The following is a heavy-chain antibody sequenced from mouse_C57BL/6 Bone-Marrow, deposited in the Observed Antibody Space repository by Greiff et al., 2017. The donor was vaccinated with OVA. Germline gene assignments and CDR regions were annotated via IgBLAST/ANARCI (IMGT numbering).Heavy chain of an antibody. V-gene: IGHV5-17*01. CDR3: ARGGVTNAMDY. J-gene: IGHJ4*01. CDR2: ISSGSSTI. CDR1: GFTFSDYG. D-gene: IGHD2-1*01. Sequence: EVKLMESGGGLVKPGGSLKLSCAASGFTFSDYGMHWVRQAPEKGLEWVAYISSGSSTIYYADTVKGRFTISRDNAKNTLFLQMTSLRSEDTAMYYCARGGVTNAMDYWGQGTSVTVSS.